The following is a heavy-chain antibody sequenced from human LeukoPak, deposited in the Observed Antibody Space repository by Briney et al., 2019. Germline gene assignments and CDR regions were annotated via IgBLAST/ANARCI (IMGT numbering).Heavy chain of an antibody. Sequence: SDTLSLTRTVSGGSLSSNYWSWIRQPPGKGSGVIGYIYYTGSTNYNPSLKRRVTIYVDTSKNQLSLNLTPVTVADTAVDYCASQNYYAAGSYQYRAFDIWGQGTMVTVAS. CDR2: IYYTGST. V-gene: IGHV4-59*08. J-gene: IGHJ3*02. CDR3: ASQNYYAAGSYQYRAFDI. CDR1: GGSLSSNY. D-gene: IGHD3-10*01.